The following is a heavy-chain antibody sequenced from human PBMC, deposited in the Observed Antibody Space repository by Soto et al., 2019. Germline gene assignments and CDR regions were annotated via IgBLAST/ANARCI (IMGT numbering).Heavy chain of an antibody. CDR2: ISSSGSTI. Sequence: GGSLRLSCAASGFTFSDYYMSWIRQAPGKGLEWVSYISSSGSTIYYADSVKGRFTISRDNAKNSLYLQMNSLRAEDTAVYYCARVETGTYYYYYGMDVWGQGTTVTVSS. D-gene: IGHD1-1*01. J-gene: IGHJ6*02. V-gene: IGHV3-11*01. CDR1: GFTFSDYY. CDR3: ARVETGTYYYYYGMDV.